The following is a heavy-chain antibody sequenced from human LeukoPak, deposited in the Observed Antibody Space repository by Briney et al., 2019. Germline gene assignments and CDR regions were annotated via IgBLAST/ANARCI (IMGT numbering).Heavy chain of an antibody. CDR3: AKSLYYYDSTGAFDI. V-gene: IGHV3-15*04. Sequence: PGGSLRLSCAASGFTFSNAWMTWVRQVPGKGLEWVGRIESKTDGGTTDYAAPVKGRFTISRADPKNTLYLQMNSLKTEDTAVYYCAKSLYYYDSTGAFDIWGQGTMVTVSS. CDR1: GFTFSNAW. J-gene: IGHJ3*02. D-gene: IGHD3-22*01. CDR2: IESKTDGGTT.